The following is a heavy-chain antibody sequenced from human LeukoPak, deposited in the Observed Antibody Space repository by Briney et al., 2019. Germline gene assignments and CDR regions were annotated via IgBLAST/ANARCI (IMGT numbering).Heavy chain of an antibody. CDR3: AKEGAVELELPGGPNWFDP. Sequence: GGSLRLSCAASGFTFSSYAMHWVRQAPGKGLEWVAVISYDGSNKYYADSVKGRFTISRDNSKNTLYLQMNSLRAEDTAVYYCAKEGAVELELPGGPNWFDPWGQGTLVTVSS. CDR1: GFTFSSYA. D-gene: IGHD1-7*01. V-gene: IGHV3-30-3*01. J-gene: IGHJ5*02. CDR2: ISYDGSNK.